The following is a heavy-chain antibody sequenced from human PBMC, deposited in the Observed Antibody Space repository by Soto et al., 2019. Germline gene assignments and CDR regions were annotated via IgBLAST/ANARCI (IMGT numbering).Heavy chain of an antibody. Sequence: QVQLVESGGGVVQPGRSLRLSCAASGFIFSSYGIHWVRQAAGKGLEWVAVLWYDGSKEYYADSVRGRFTISRDNSKNTLYLQMNSLRAEDTAVYYCARGTGQQAPDFFDCWGQGAQVTVSS. CDR2: LWYDGSKE. V-gene: IGHV3-33*01. CDR3: ARGTGQQAPDFFDC. CDR1: GFIFSSYG. D-gene: IGHD6-13*01. J-gene: IGHJ4*02.